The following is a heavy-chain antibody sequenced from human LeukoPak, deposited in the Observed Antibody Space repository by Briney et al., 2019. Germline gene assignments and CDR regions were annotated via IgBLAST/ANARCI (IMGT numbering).Heavy chain of an antibody. J-gene: IGHJ4*02. CDR3: ARDGSYYDFWTPDY. D-gene: IGHD3-3*01. CDR2: IYYSGST. CDR1: GGSISDAAYY. Sequence: SETLSLTCTVSGGSISDAAYYWSWIRQHPGEGLKWIGYIYYSGSTSYNPSLKSRVTISVDTSKNQFSLKLTSVTAADTAVYYCARDGSYYDFWTPDYWGQGTLVTVSS. V-gene: IGHV4-31*03.